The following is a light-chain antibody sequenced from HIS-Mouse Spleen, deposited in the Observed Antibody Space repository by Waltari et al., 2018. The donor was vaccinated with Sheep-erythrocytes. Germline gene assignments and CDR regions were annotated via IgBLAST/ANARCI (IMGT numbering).Light chain of an antibody. J-gene: IGLJ1*01. CDR2: DCS. V-gene: IGLV2-11*01. Sequence: QSALTQPRSVSGSPGQSVTISCTGTSSDVGGYNYVSWYQQYPGKAPKLMIYDCSKRPSGVPDRFSGSKSGHTASLTISGLQAEDEADYYCCSYAGSYNHVFATGTKVTVL. CDR1: SSDVGGYNY. CDR3: CSYAGSYNHV.